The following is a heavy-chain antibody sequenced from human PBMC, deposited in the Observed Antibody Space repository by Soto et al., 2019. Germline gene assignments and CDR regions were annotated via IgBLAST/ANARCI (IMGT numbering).Heavy chain of an antibody. J-gene: IGHJ4*02. D-gene: IGHD1-26*01. Sequence: QVQLVESGGDVVQPGRSLRLSCAASGFTVSAYTMHWVRQAPGKGLEWVAVISSDGNHKYYTDSVKGRFTISRDTSTNTLYLQMNSLRAEDTAVYYCARWEQPLFDYWGQGTLVTVSS. CDR3: ARWEQPLFDY. CDR1: GFTVSAYT. V-gene: IGHV3-30-3*01. CDR2: ISSDGNHK.